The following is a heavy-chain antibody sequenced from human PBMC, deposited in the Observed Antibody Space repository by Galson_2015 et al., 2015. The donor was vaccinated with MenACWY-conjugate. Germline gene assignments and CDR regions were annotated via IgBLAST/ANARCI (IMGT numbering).Heavy chain of an antibody. V-gene: IGHV3-7*03. D-gene: IGHD4-17*01. CDR3: ARGPRYGPFDF. J-gene: IGHJ3*01. CDR2: IKQDASEK. CDR1: GFSFSGSW. Sequence: SLRLSCAASGFSFSGSWMSRVRQAPGKGLEWVDNIKQDASEKYYVDSVKGRFAISRDNAKTSLYLQMNSLGAEDTAVYYCARGPRYGPFDFWGQGTMVTVSS.